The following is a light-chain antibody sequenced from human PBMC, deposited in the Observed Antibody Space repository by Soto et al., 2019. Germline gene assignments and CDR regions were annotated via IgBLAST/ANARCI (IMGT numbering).Light chain of an antibody. CDR2: DNN. Sequence: QSALTQPPSVSAAPGQKVTISCSGSSSNIGNRVVSWYQHLPGTAPKLLIYDNNKRPSGIPDRFSGSKSGTSATLGITGLQTGDEADYYCGTWDNSLTAGLFGGGTKVTVL. CDR1: SSNIGNRV. V-gene: IGLV1-51*01. J-gene: IGLJ2*01. CDR3: GTWDNSLTAGL.